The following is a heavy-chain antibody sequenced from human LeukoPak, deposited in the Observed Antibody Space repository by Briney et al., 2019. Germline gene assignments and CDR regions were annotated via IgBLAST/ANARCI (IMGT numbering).Heavy chain of an antibody. J-gene: IGHJ4*02. V-gene: IGHV4-38-2*02. Sequence: SETLSLTCTVSGYSINSGFYWGWLRQPPGKGLEWIGSIYHSATTHYNSSLKSRVTISVDTSKNQLSLKLSSVTAADTAVYYCARAVGLTQGGTFDYWGQGTLVTVSS. D-gene: IGHD1-1*01. CDR1: GYSINSGFY. CDR2: IYHSATT. CDR3: ARAVGLTQGGTFDY.